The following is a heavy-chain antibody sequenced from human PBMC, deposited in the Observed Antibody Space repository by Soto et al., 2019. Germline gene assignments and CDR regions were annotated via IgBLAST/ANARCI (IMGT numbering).Heavy chain of an antibody. CDR3: AKARTHLNSGWRLRNDY. Sequence: GGSLRLSCAASGFTFSSYAMSWVRQAPGKGLEWVSAISGSGGSTYYADSVKGRFTISRDNSKNTLYLQMNSLRAEDTAVYYCAKARTHLNSGWRLRNDYWGQGTLVTVSS. J-gene: IGHJ4*02. V-gene: IGHV3-23*01. CDR1: GFTFSSYA. D-gene: IGHD5-12*01. CDR2: ISGSGGST.